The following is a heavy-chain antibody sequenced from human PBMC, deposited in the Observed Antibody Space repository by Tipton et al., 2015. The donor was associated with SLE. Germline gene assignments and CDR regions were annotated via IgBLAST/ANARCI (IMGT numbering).Heavy chain of an antibody. Sequence: QLVQSGAEVRKPGASVKVSCKASGHILSDYYIHWVRQAPGQGLEWMGWINPKSGGANYAQKFQGRVTMTRDTSISTTYMELIRLTSDDTAVYYCASGGRTGWYVAFGFWGQGTLVTVSS. CDR3: ASGGRTGWYVAFGF. J-gene: IGHJ4*02. CDR2: INPKSGGA. V-gene: IGHV1-2*02. D-gene: IGHD6-19*01. CDR1: GHILSDYY.